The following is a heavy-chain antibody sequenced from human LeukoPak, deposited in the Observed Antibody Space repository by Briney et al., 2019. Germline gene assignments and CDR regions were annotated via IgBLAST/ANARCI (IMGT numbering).Heavy chain of an antibody. D-gene: IGHD1-26*01. V-gene: IGHV5-10-1*01. J-gene: IGHJ4*02. Sequence: HGESLRISCKGSGYSFTSYWINWVRQMPGKGLEWMGRIDPSDSYTNYSPSFQGHVTISADKSISTAYLQWSSLKASDTAMYYCARYRRGSYSSDYWGQGTLVTASS. CDR3: ARYRRGSYSSDY. CDR1: GYSFTSYW. CDR2: IDPSDSYT.